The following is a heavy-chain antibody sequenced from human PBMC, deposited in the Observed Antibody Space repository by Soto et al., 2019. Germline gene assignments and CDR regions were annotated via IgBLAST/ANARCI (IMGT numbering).Heavy chain of an antibody. J-gene: IGHJ4*02. CDR1: GFTFSNAW. V-gene: IGHV3-15*01. D-gene: IGHD6-13*01. CDR2: IKSKTDGGTT. Sequence: GGSLRLSCAASGFTFSNAWMSWVRQAPGKGLEWVGRIKSKTDGGTTDYAAPVKGRFTISRDDSKNTLYLQMNSLKTEDTAVYYCTTEGRSSWESPYDYWGQGTLVTVSS. CDR3: TTEGRSSWESPYDY.